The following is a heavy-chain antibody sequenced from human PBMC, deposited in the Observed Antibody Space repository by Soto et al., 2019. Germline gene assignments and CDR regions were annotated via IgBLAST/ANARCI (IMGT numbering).Heavy chain of an antibody. Sequence: QVQLVESGGGVVQPGRSLRLSCAASGFTFSSYAMHWVRQAPGKGLEWVAVISYDGSNKYYADSVKGRFTISRDNSKNTLYLQMNSLRAEDTAVYYCARAVRAVAHSPPDYWGQGTLVTVSS. D-gene: IGHD6-19*01. CDR3: ARAVRAVAHSPPDY. CDR1: GFTFSSYA. CDR2: ISYDGSNK. V-gene: IGHV3-30-3*01. J-gene: IGHJ4*02.